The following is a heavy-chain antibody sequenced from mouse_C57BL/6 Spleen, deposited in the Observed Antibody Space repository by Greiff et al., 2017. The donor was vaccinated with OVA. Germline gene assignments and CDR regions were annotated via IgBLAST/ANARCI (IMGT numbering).Heavy chain of an antibody. CDR3: AREAHYCGSSYDAMDY. V-gene: IGHV1-7*01. CDR2: INPSSGYT. J-gene: IGHJ4*01. Sequence: QVQLQQSGAELAKPGASVKLSCKASGYTFTSYWMHWVQQRPGQGLEWIGYINPSSGYTKYNQKFKDKVTLTADKSSSTAYMQLSSLTYEDSAVYYCAREAHYCGSSYDAMDYWGQGTTVTVAS. D-gene: IGHD1-1*01. CDR1: GYTFTSYW.